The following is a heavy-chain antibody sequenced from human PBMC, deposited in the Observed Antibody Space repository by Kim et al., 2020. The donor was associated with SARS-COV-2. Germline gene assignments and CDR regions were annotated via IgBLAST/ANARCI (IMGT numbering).Heavy chain of an antibody. Sequence: GGSLRLSCAASGFTVSSNYMSWVRQAPGKGLEWVSVIYSGGSTYYADSVKGRFTISRDNSKNTLYLQMNSLRAEDTAVYYCASSVRRKKVAVGGVLYSHDYYYYYYGMDVWGQGTTVTVSS. V-gene: IGHV3-53*01. D-gene: IGHD3-16*01. CDR1: GFTVSSNY. J-gene: IGHJ6*02. CDR3: ASSVRRKKVAVGGVLYSHDYYYYYYGMDV. CDR2: IYSGGST.